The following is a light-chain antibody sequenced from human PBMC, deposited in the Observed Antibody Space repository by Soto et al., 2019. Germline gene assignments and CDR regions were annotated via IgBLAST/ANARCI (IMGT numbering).Light chain of an antibody. V-gene: IGLV1-40*01. CDR1: SSNIGAGYD. Sequence: QSVLTQPPSVYGAPGQRVTISCTGSSSNIGAGYDVHWYQQLPGTAPKLLTYGNSNRPSGVPDRFSGSKSGTSASLAITGLQAEDEADYYCQSYDSSLSGYVVFGGGSKRTVL. CDR2: GNS. J-gene: IGLJ2*01. CDR3: QSYDSSLSGYVV.